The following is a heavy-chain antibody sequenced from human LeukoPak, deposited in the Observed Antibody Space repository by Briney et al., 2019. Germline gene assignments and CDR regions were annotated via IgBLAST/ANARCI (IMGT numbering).Heavy chain of an antibody. CDR2: INPNSGGT. V-gene: IGHV1-2*02. Sequence: SVKVSCKASGYTFTGYYMHWVRQAPGQGLEWMGWINPNSGGTNYAQKFQGRVTMTRDTSISTAYMELSRLRSDDTAVYYCARDKSGVTTVYYFDYWGQGTLVTVSS. D-gene: IGHD4-11*01. CDR1: GYTFTGYY. CDR3: ARDKSGVTTVYYFDY. J-gene: IGHJ4*02.